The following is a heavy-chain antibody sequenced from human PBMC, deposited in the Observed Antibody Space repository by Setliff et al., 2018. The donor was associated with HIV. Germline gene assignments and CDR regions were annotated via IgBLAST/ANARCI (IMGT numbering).Heavy chain of an antibody. Sequence: VKVSCKASGYTFTSYVMHWVRQAPGQRLEWIGWINTVNGNRKYSQEFQGRIPITMDTSASTVYMEVSSLRSEDMAVYYCAREGAAAGLDLDYWGQGTLVTVSS. D-gene: IGHD6-13*01. J-gene: IGHJ4*02. CDR1: GYTFTSYV. CDR2: INTVNGNR. CDR3: AREGAAAGLDLDY. V-gene: IGHV1-3*03.